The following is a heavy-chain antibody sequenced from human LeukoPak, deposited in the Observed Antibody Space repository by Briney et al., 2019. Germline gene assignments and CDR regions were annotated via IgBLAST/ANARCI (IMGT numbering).Heavy chain of an antibody. CDR1: GFTFDDYG. CDR3: AKDGPAGNVGPTYFDS. Sequence: GGSLRLSCAASGFTFDDYGMTWVRQAPGKGLEWVSGINWNGGNTGYADSVKGRFTISRDNAQNSLYLQMNSLRAEDTALYYCAKDGPAGNVGPTYFDSWGQGTLVTVSS. D-gene: IGHD1-26*01. J-gene: IGHJ4*02. CDR2: INWNGGNT. V-gene: IGHV3-20*04.